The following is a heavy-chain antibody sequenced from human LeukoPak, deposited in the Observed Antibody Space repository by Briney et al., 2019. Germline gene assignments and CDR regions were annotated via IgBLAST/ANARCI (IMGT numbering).Heavy chain of an antibody. CDR2: IYYSGST. J-gene: IGHJ4*02. CDR1: GFTFSNYW. V-gene: IGHV4-59*08. D-gene: IGHD3-10*01. CDR3: ARARSPGASFDY. Sequence: GSLRLSCAASGFTFSNYWMSWVRQPPGKGLEWIGYIYYSGSTNYNPSLKSRVTISVDTSKNQFSLKLSSVTAADTAVYYCARARSPGASFDYWGQGTLVTVSS.